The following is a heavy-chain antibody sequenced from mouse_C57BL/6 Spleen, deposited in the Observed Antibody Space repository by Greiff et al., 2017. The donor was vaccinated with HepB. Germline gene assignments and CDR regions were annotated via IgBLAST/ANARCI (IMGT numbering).Heavy chain of an antibody. Sequence: VKLMESGAELVKPGASVKLSCKASGYTFTEYTIHWVKQRSGQGLEWIGWFYPGSGSIKYNEKFKDKATLTADKSSSTVYMELSRLTSEDSAVYFCARHEDGAIYYYGSSPFAYWGQGTLVTVSA. CDR1: GYTFTEYT. J-gene: IGHJ3*01. CDR2: FYPGSGSI. V-gene: IGHV1-62-2*01. CDR3: ARHEDGAIYYYGSSPFAY. D-gene: IGHD1-1*01.